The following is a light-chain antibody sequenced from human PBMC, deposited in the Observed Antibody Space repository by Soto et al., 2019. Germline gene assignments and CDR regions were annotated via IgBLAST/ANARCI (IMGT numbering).Light chain of an antibody. V-gene: IGLV2-8*01. Sequence: QSALTQPPSASGSPGQSVTISCTGTSTDVGDYNYVSWYQQYPGKAPKLIIYEVSKRPSGVPDRFSGSKSGNTASLTVSGLQADDEADYYCSSYAGSHNVFGTGTKVTVL. CDR3: SSYAGSHNV. CDR1: STDVGDYNY. CDR2: EVS. J-gene: IGLJ1*01.